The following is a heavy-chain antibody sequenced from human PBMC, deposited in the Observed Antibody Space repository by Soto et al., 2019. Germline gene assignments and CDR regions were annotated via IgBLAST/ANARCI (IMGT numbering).Heavy chain of an antibody. CDR1: GFTFSVYT. V-gene: IGHV3-23*01. J-gene: IGHJ4*02. D-gene: IGHD1-26*01. CDR3: AKDMQPDSRWEIDY. CDR2: IYGYGGGT. Sequence: EVQLLESGGGLVQPGRSLRLSCSASGFTFSVYTMNWVRQAPGKGLEWVSGIYGYGGGTFYADSVTGRFTISRDNSKNTLYLQMNSLRAEDTAVYYCAKDMQPDSRWEIDYWGQGTLVTVSS.